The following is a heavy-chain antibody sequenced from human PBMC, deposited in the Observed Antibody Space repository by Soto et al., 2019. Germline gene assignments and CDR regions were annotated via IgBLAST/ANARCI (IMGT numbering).Heavy chain of an antibody. Sequence: EVQLVESGGGLVKPRGSLRFSCAASGFSFRNAWMNWVRQAPGNGLEWVGRIKSKTDGGTTDYAAPVKGRFTISRDDSKNTLYLQMNSLKTEDTAVYYCTTRVYSSGGGDYWGQGTLVTVSS. CDR3: TTRVYSSGGGDY. D-gene: IGHD6-19*01. V-gene: IGHV3-15*07. CDR1: GFSFRNAW. CDR2: IKSKTDGGTT. J-gene: IGHJ4*02.